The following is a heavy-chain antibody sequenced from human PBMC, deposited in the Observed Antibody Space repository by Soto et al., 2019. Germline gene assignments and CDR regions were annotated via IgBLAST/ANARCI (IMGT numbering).Heavy chain of an antibody. V-gene: IGHV3-23*01. J-gene: IGHJ4*02. CDR1: GFTFSTYA. Sequence: EVQLLESGGGLVQPGGSLRLSCAASGFTFSTYAMSWVRQAPGKGLEWVSGISGSGAYTYHADSVKGRFTISRDISKNTLFLQVNSLRAEDTAVYYCARESRGGHFDYWGQGTLVTVSS. CDR2: ISGSGAYT. D-gene: IGHD3-10*01. CDR3: ARESRGGHFDY.